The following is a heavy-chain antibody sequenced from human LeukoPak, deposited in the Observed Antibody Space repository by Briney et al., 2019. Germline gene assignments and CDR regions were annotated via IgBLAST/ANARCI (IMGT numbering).Heavy chain of an antibody. D-gene: IGHD6-13*01. Sequence: NPSETLSLTCTVSGGSISSGSYYWSWIRQPAGKGLEWIGRIYTSGSTNYNPSLKSRVTISVDTSKNQFSLKLSSVTAADTAVYYCARQDTGYSSSWYGGIGSYYYYYMDVWGKGTTVTISS. J-gene: IGHJ6*03. CDR2: IYTSGST. CDR3: ARQDTGYSSSWYGGIGSYYYYYMDV. V-gene: IGHV4-61*02. CDR1: GGSISSGSYY.